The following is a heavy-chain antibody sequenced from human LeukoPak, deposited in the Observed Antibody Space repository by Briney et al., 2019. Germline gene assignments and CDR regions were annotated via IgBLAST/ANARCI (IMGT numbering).Heavy chain of an antibody. V-gene: IGHV4-59*01. CDR1: GGSSSSYS. D-gene: IGHD2-15*01. CDR3: ARERGVGGKGGYYYYGTDV. J-gene: IGHJ6*02. Sequence: SETLSFTCTVSGGSSSSYSWSWIRQPPGKGLEWIGYIYYSGSTKYNPSLKSRVTISVDTSKNQFSLNLSSVTAADTAVYYCARERGVGGKGGYYYYGTDVWGQGTTVTVSS. CDR2: IYYSGST.